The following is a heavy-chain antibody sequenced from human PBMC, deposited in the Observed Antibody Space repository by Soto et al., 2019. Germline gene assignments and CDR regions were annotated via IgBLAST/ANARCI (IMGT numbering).Heavy chain of an antibody. V-gene: IGHV4-30-4*01. CDR2: IYYSGST. CDR1: GGSISSGDYY. CDR3: ARALETFSYGMDV. J-gene: IGHJ6*02. D-gene: IGHD1-1*01. Sequence: PSETLSLTCTVSGGSISSGDYYWSWIRQPPGKGLEWIGYIYYSGSTYYNPSLKSRVTISVDTSKNQFSLKLSSVTAADTAVYYCARALETFSYGMDVRGQGTTVTVSS.